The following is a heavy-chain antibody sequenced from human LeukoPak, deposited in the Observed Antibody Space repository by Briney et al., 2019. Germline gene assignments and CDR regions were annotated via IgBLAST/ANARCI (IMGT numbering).Heavy chain of an antibody. CDR2: ISWDGGST. J-gene: IGHJ4*02. CDR3: AKSRSVVATKEIDY. CDR1: GFTFDDYA. V-gene: IGHV3-43D*04. D-gene: IGHD5-12*01. Sequence: PGGSLRLSCAASGFTFDDYAMHWVRQAPGKGLEWVSLISWDGGSTYYADSVKGRFTISRDNSKNSLYLQMNSLRAEDTALYYCAKSRSVVATKEIDYWGQGTLVTVSS.